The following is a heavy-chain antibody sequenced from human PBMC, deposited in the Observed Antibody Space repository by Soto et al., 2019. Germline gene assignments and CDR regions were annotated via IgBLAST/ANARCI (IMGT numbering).Heavy chain of an antibody. J-gene: IGHJ4*02. CDR3: ARDLKGPIVPQSDY. Sequence: ASGKVSCKASGYTFTSSAMHWVRQAPGQKLEWMGWINAGNGNTKYSQKFQGRVTITRDTSASTAYMGLSSLRSEDTAVYYCARDLKGPIVPQSDYWGQGTLVTVSS. D-gene: IGHD2-2*01. CDR2: INAGNGNT. V-gene: IGHV1-3*01. CDR1: GYTFTSSA.